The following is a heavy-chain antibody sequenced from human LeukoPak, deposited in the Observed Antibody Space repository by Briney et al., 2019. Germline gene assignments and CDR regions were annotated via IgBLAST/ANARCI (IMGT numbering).Heavy chain of an antibody. CDR1: GYTFTGYY. J-gene: IGHJ4*02. V-gene: IGHV1-18*04. Sequence: ASVKVSCKASGYTFTGYYMHWVRQAPGQGLQWMGWISVYNGKTKYGPLQGRVTMTTDTSTDTAYMELRGLTSDDTAMYYCARHMTTVVTSLDYWGQGTLVTVSS. D-gene: IGHD4-23*01. CDR2: ISVYNGKT. CDR3: ARHMTTVVTSLDY.